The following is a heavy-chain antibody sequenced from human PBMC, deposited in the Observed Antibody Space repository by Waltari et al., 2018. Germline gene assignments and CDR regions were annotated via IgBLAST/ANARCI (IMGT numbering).Heavy chain of an antibody. D-gene: IGHD1-1*01. CDR2: INPNSGGT. CDR3: ARAYRNEVDY. CDR1: GYTFTGYY. J-gene: IGHJ4*02. V-gene: IGHV1-2*06. Sequence: QVQLVQSGAEVKKPGASVKVSCKASGYTFTGYYRHWVRQAPGQGLEGMGRINPNSGGTNYEQKFQGRVTMTRDTSISTAYMELSRLRSDDTAVYYCARAYRNEVDYWGQGTLVTVSS.